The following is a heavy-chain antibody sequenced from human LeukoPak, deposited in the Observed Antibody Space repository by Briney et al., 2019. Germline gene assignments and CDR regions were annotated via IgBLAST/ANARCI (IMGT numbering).Heavy chain of an antibody. CDR3: ARDLDSSSWYASRQFDY. CDR1: GGTFSSYA. V-gene: IGHV1-69*13. CDR2: IIPIFGTA. J-gene: IGHJ4*02. D-gene: IGHD6-13*01. Sequence: GASVKVSCKASGGTFSSYAISWVRQAPGQGLEWMGGIIPIFGTANYAQKFQGRVTITADESTSTAYMELSSLRSEDTAVYYCARDLDSSSWYASRQFDYWGQGTLVTVSS.